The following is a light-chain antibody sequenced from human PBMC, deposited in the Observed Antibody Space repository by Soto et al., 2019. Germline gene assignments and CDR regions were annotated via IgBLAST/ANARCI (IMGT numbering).Light chain of an antibody. V-gene: IGLV2-14*03. Sequence: QSALTQPASVSGSPGQSFTISCTGTSSDVGAYHSVSWYQQHPGKAPKLIIFDVSNRPSGVSVRFSGSKSGNTASLTISGLQAEDEADYYCTSFTDTGTVIFGGGTKLTVL. J-gene: IGLJ2*01. CDR2: DVS. CDR1: SSDVGAYHS. CDR3: TSFTDTGTVI.